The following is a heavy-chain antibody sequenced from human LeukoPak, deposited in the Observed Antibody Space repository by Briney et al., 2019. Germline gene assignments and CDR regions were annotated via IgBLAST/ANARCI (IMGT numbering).Heavy chain of an antibody. V-gene: IGHV1-46*01. D-gene: IGHD6-13*01. CDR2: INASGGST. J-gene: IGHJ3*02. CDR3: ATASWREGHGGAFDI. Sequence: ASVKVSCKASGYTFTSYYMHWVRQAPGQGLEWMGIINASGGSTSYAQKFQGRVTMTRDTSTSTVYMELSSLRSEDTAVYYCATASWREGHGGAFDIWGQGTMVTVSS. CDR1: GYTFTSYY.